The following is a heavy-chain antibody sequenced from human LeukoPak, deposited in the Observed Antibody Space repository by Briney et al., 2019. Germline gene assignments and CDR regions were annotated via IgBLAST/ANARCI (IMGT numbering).Heavy chain of an antibody. Sequence: GSLRLSCAASGFTFSDYYMSWIRQAPWKGLEWVSYISSSGSTIYYADSVKGRFTISRDNAKNSLYLQMNSLRAEDTAVYYCARDLYYYDSSGYYWGQGTLVTVSS. J-gene: IGHJ4*02. D-gene: IGHD3-22*01. CDR1: GFTFSDYY. CDR3: ARDLYYYDSSGYY. CDR2: ISSSGSTI. V-gene: IGHV3-11*01.